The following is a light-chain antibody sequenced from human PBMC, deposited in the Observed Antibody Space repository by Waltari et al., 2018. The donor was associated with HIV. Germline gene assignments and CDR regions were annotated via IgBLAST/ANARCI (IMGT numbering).Light chain of an antibody. V-gene: IGLV3-21*01. CDR1: HIRSKI. CDR3: QVWDSSNVL. J-gene: IGLJ2*01. Sequence: SYVLPQPPSVSVAPGKTATLPCWGTHIRSKIVHWYQQRQGQAPVLVIYDDSDRPSWIPERFSGSEDGNTATLTISRVEAGDEADYYCQVWDSSNVLFGGGTKLTVL. CDR2: DDS.